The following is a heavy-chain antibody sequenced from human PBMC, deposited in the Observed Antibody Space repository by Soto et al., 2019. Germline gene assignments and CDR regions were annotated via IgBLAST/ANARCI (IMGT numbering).Heavy chain of an antibody. J-gene: IGHJ6*02. CDR1: GYSFTSYW. V-gene: IGHV5-51*01. Sequence: GESLKISCKGSGYSFTSYWIGWVRQMPGKGLEWMGIIYPGDSDIRYSPSFQGQVTISADKSISTAYLQWSSLKASDTAMYYCARGDGYSYGFDYYGMDVWGQGTTVTVSS. CDR2: IYPGDSDI. D-gene: IGHD5-18*01. CDR3: ARGDGYSYGFDYYGMDV.